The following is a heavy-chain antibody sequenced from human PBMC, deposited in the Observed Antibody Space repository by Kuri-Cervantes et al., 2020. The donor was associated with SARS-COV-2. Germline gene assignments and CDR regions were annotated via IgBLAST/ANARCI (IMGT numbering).Heavy chain of an antibody. D-gene: IGHD1-1*01. Sequence: SETLSLTCTVSGGSIDSDYYYWTWIRQHPSKGLEWIGYIFYNGDTLYNPPLKSRVTISVDTSKNQFSLKLSSVTAADTAVYYCASPYKAEAFDIWGQGTKVTVSS. V-gene: IGHV4-30-4*08. J-gene: IGHJ3*02. CDR3: ASPYKAEAFDI. CDR1: GGSIDSDYYY. CDR2: IFYNGDT.